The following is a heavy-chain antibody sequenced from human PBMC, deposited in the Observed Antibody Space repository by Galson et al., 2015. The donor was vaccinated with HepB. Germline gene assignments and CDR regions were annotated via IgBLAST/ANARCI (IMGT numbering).Heavy chain of an antibody. J-gene: IGHJ5*02. Sequence: SVKVSCKASGYTFSSYSITWVRQAPGQGLEWVGWISPHNRYTNYAQNIQGRVTMTTDTSTNTAYMELRSLRSDDTAIYYCARGTVVVAVGATENNWFDPWGRGTLVTVSS. CDR1: GYTFSSYS. V-gene: IGHV1-18*01. D-gene: IGHD2-15*01. CDR2: ISPHNRYT. CDR3: ARGTVVVAVGATENNWFDP.